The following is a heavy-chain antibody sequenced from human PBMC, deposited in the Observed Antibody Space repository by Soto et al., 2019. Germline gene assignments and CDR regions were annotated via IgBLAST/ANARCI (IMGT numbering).Heavy chain of an antibody. CDR3: ARRIPFGYGMDV. D-gene: IGHD2-21*01. J-gene: IGHJ6*02. Sequence: EVQLVESGGGLVQPGGSLRLSCAASGFTFSSYAMKWVRQAPGKGLESVSAITSNGGNTDYASSVKGRFTISRDNSKNTLYLQMGSLRAEDMAVYYCARRIPFGYGMDVWDQGTTVTVSS. V-gene: IGHV3-64*01. CDR2: ITSNGGNT. CDR1: GFTFSSYA.